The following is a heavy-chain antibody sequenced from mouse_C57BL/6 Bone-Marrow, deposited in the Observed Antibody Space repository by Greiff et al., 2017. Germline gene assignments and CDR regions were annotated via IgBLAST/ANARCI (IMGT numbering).Heavy chain of an antibody. D-gene: IGHD1-1*01. V-gene: IGHV14-4*01. CDR2: IDPENGDT. Sequence: VQLQQPGAELVRPGASVKLSCTASGFNIKDDYMPWVKQRPEQGLEWIGGIDPENGDTEYASEFQGKATITADTSSNTAYLQLSSLTSGDTAVYYCATTGVPRGYCDYWGQGTTLTVSS. J-gene: IGHJ2*01. CDR1: GFNIKDDY. CDR3: ATTGVPRGYCDY.